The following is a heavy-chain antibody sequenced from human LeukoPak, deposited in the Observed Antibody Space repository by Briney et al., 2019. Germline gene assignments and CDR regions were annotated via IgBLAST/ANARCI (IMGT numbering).Heavy chain of an antibody. CDR3: ARAEGYCSSKRICYYYYTDV. Sequence: PGGSLRLSCAASGFTFSSYWMSWVRQAPGEGLEWVANIKQDGSDKYYVDSVKGRFTISRDNAENSLYLQMNSLRAEDTAVYYCARAEGYCSSKRICYYYYTDVWGKGTTVTVSS. J-gene: IGHJ6*03. CDR1: GFTFSSYW. CDR2: IKQDGSDK. V-gene: IGHV3-7*01. D-gene: IGHD2-2*01.